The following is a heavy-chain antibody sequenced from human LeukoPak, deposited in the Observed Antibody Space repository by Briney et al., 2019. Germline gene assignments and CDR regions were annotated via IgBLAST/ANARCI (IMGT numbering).Heavy chain of an antibody. CDR1: GGTFSSYA. CDR3: ATTNNFIGSGSYYSDAFDI. Sequence: SVKVSCKASGGTFSSYAISWVRQAPGQGLEWMGGIIPIFGTANYAQKFQGRVTITADESTSTAYMELSSLRSEDTAVYYCATTNNFIGSGSYYSDAFDIWAKGQWSPSLQ. D-gene: IGHD3-10*01. J-gene: IGHJ3*02. CDR2: IIPIFGTA. V-gene: IGHV1-69*13.